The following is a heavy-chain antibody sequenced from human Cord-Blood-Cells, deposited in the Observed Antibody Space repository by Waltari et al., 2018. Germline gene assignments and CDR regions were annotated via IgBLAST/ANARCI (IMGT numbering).Heavy chain of an antibody. D-gene: IGHD3-22*01. CDR2: IWYDGSNK. Sequence: QVQLVESGGGVVQPGRSLRLSCAASGFTFSSYGMHWVSQAPGKGLEWVAVIWYDGSNKYYADSVKGRFTISRDNSKNTLYLQMNSLRAEDTAVYYCARERYDSSGYSGFDYWGQGTLVTVSS. CDR3: ARERYDSSGYSGFDY. CDR1: GFTFSSYG. J-gene: IGHJ4*02. V-gene: IGHV3-33*01.